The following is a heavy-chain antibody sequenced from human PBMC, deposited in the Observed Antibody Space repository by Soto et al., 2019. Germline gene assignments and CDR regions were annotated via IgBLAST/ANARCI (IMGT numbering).Heavy chain of an antibody. D-gene: IGHD3-10*01. CDR3: ARHSSSRGEPMTN. J-gene: IGHJ4*01. CDR2: IYYSGST. CDR1: GGSISSSSYY. Sequence: SETLSLTCTVSGGSISSSSYYWGWIRQPPGKGLEWIGIIYYSGSTYYNPSLKSRVTISVDTSKNQFSLKLNSVTAADTAVYYWARHSSSRGEPMTNWGQEPWSPSPQ. V-gene: IGHV4-39*01.